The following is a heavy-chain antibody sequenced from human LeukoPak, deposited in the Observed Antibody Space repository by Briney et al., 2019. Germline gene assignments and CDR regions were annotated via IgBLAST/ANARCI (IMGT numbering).Heavy chain of an antibody. D-gene: IGHD3-10*01. CDR2: IIPIFGTA. J-gene: IGHJ3*02. V-gene: IGHV1-69*13. CDR3: ARGAPLKRIIMVRGDANVFDI. CDR1: GGTFSSYA. Sequence: SVKVSCKASGGTFSSYAISWVRQAPGQGLEWMGGIIPIFGTANYAQKFQGRVTITADVSTSTAYMELSSLRSEDTAVYYCARGAPLKRIIMVRGDANVFDIWGQGTMVTVSS.